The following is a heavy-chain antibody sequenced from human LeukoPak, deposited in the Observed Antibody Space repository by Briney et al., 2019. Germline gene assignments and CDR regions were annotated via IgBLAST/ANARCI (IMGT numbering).Heavy chain of an antibody. CDR3: ARVPRSAVAFYFDY. J-gene: IGHJ4*02. CDR1: GGSISSYY. D-gene: IGHD6-19*01. Sequence: SETLSLTCTVSGGSISSYYWSWIRQPPGKGLEWIGYIYYSGSTNYNPSLKSRVTISVDTSKNQFSLKLSSVTAADTAVYYCARVPRSAVAFYFDYWGQGTLVTVSS. CDR2: IYYSGST. V-gene: IGHV4-59*01.